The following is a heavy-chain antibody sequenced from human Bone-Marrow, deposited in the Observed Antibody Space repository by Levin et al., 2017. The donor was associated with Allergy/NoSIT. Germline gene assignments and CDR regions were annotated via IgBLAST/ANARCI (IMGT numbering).Heavy chain of an antibody. CDR3: AKEGYYGSGSYWGDYYYYYGMDV. D-gene: IGHD3-10*01. Sequence: GGSLRLSCAASGFTFSSYGMHWVRQAPGKGLEWVAVISYDGSNKYYADSVKGRFTISRDNSKNTLYLQMNSLRAEDTAVYYCAKEGYYGSGSYWGDYYYYYGMDVWGQGTTVTVSS. V-gene: IGHV3-30*18. J-gene: IGHJ6*02. CDR2: ISYDGSNK. CDR1: GFTFSSYG.